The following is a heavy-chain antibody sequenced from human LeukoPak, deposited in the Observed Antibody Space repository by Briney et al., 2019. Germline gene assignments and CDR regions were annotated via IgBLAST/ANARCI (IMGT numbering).Heavy chain of an antibody. CDR2: SIPKFGIA. CDR3: ARGEGKYHDIRGGFDP. CDR1: GGTINNDG. J-gene: IGHJ5*02. D-gene: IGHD1-1*01. Sequence: GSSVKVSCKASGGTINNDGMNWVRQAPGQGLEWMGMSIPKFGIAHYARKFQGRVTITADESTGTTYMEVSSLIPDDTAVYYCARGEGKYHDIRGGFDPWGQGTSVTVSS. V-gene: IGHV1-69*15.